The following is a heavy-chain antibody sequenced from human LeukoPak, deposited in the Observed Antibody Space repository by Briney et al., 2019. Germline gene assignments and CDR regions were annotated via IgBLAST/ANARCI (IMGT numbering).Heavy chain of an antibody. V-gene: IGHV3-9*01. CDR3: TYDNSPGGLEY. CDR2: IFGKNGAK. D-gene: IGHD2-8*02. J-gene: IGHJ4*02. CDR1: GFTFNDYA. Sequence: PGGSLRLSCAASGFTFNDYAMHWVRQAPGKGLGWVSGIFGKNGAKGHADPVKGRFTISRDNANNSLYLQMNSLRPDDTALYYCTYDNSPGGLEYWGQGTLVTVSS.